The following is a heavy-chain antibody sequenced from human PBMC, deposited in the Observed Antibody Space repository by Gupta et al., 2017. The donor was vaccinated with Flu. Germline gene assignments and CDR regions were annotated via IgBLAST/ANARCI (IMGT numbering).Heavy chain of an antibody. D-gene: IGHD3-3*01. V-gene: IGHV4-39*01. Sequence: QLQESGPRLVRPSGTVSLTCTVSGGSTNSNRYHWAFIRQSPEKGLEWIGTLYHSGGSNYNPSLKSRVTMSLDTSKSQFSLYLRSVTAADTAVYFCAGHGRTHYDFWSGSDKEIYGMDVWGQGTTVTVSS. J-gene: IGHJ6*02. CDR1: GGSTNSNRYH. CDR3: AGHGRTHYDFWSGSDKEIYGMDV. CDR2: LYHSGGS.